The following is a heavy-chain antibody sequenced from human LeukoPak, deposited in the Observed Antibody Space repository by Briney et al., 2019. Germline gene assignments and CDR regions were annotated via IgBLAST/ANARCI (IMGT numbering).Heavy chain of an antibody. J-gene: IGHJ4*02. CDR3: AKGSGE. CDR2: VSGSGGST. Sequence: GGSLRLSCAASGLTFSLYAMTWVRQAPGKGLEWVSTVSGSGGSTYYADSVKGRFTVSRDNAKNSLYLQMNSLRAEDTALYYCAKGSGEWGQGTLVTVSS. D-gene: IGHD2-21*01. V-gene: IGHV3-23*01. CDR1: GLTFSLYA.